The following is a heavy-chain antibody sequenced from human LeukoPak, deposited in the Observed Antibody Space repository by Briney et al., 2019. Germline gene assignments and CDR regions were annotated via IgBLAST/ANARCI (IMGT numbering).Heavy chain of an antibody. Sequence: ETLSLTCAVYGGSFSGYYWSWIRQPPGKGLEWIGEINHSGSTNYNPSLKSRVTISVDTSKNQFSLKLSSVTAADTAVYYCARGQAIVGATISKGSHIDYWGQGTLVTVYS. CDR3: ARGQAIVGATISKGSHIDY. CDR1: GGSFSGYY. J-gene: IGHJ4*02. D-gene: IGHD1-26*01. CDR2: INHSGST. V-gene: IGHV4-34*01.